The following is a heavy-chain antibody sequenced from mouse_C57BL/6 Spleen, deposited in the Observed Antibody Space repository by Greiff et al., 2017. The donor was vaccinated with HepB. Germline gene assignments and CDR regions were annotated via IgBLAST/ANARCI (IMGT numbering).Heavy chain of an antibody. CDR1: GFTFSDYG. Sequence: EVMLVESGGGLVKPGGSLKLSCAASGFTFSDYGMHWVRQAPEKGLEWVAYISSGSSTIYYADTVKGRFTISRDNAKNTLFLQMTSLRSEDTAMYYCARREYGSSSWYFDVWGTGTTVTVSS. CDR2: ISSGSSTI. CDR3: ARREYGSSSWYFDV. V-gene: IGHV5-17*01. D-gene: IGHD1-1*01. J-gene: IGHJ1*03.